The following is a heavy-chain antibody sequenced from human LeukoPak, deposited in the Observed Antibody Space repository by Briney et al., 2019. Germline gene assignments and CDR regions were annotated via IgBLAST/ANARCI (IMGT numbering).Heavy chain of an antibody. Sequence: QPGRSLRLSCAASGFTFSSYGMHWVRQAPGKGLEWVAVISYDGSNKYYADSVKGRFTISRDNSKNTLYLQMNSLRAEDTAVYYCAREYYYDISGYFLDYWGQGTLVTVSS. V-gene: IGHV3-30*03. CDR2: ISYDGSNK. CDR3: AREYYYDISGYFLDY. CDR1: GFTFSSYG. D-gene: IGHD3-22*01. J-gene: IGHJ4*02.